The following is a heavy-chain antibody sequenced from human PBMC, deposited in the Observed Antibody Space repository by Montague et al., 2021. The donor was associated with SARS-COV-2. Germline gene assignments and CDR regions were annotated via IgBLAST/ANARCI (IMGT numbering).Heavy chain of an antibody. CDR3: ARNGRFSVIVNTPRGAFDI. D-gene: IGHD3-22*01. CDR2: IYYSGST. CDR1: GGSISSYY. J-gene: IGHJ3*02. V-gene: IGHV4-59*08. Sequence: SXTLSLTCTVSGGSISSYYWSWIRQPPGKGLEWIGYIYYSGSTNYNPSLKSRVTISVDTSKNQFSLKLNSVTAADTAVYYCARNGRFSVIVNTPRGAFDIWGQGTMVTVSS.